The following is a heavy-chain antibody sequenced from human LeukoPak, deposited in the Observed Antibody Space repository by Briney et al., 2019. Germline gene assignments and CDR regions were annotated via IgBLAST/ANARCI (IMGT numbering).Heavy chain of an antibody. Sequence: SETLSLTCTVSGGSISSYYWSWIRQPAGKGLEWIGRIYTSGSTNYNPSLKSRVTMSVDTSKNQFSLKLSSVTAADTAVYYCAITIVSSGWFVSYYGMDVRGQGTTVTVSS. J-gene: IGHJ6*02. D-gene: IGHD6-19*01. CDR3: AITIVSSGWFVSYYGMDV. CDR1: GGSISSYY. CDR2: IYTSGST. V-gene: IGHV4-4*07.